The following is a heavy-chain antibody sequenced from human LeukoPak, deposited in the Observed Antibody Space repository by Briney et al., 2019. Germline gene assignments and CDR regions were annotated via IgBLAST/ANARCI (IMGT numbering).Heavy chain of an antibody. CDR1: GGSFSGYY. J-gene: IGHJ4*02. CDR3: AREGYSGYDFDY. V-gene: IGHV4-34*01. Sequence: SETLSLTCAVYGGSFSGYYWSWIRQPPGKGLEWIGEINHSGSTNYNPSLKSRVTVSVDTSKNQFSLKLSFVTAADTAVYYCAREGYSGYDFDYWGQGTLVTVSS. CDR2: INHSGST. D-gene: IGHD5-12*01.